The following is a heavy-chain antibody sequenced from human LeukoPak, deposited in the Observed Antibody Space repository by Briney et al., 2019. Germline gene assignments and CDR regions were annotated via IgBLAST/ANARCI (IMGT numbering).Heavy chain of an antibody. D-gene: IGHD5-12*01. CDR2: IYPGDSDT. V-gene: IGHV5-51*01. Sequence: GESLKISCKGSGYSFTSYWIGWVRQMPGKGLEWIGIIYPGDSDTRYSPSFQGQVTISADKSISTAYLQWSSLKAPDTAMYYCARLSGYSTDRYYFDYWGQGTLVTVSS. CDR3: ARLSGYSTDRYYFDY. CDR1: GYSFTSYW. J-gene: IGHJ4*02.